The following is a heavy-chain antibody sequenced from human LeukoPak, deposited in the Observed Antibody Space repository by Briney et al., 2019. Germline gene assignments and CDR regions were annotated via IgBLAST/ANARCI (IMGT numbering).Heavy chain of an antibody. Sequence: ASVKVSCKASGYTFTSYYMHWVRQAPGQGLEWMGIINPSGGSTSYAQKFQGRVTMTRDTSTSTVYMELSSLRSGDTAVYYCARVALRGRDLSYNWFDPWGQGTLVTVSS. CDR3: ARVALRGRDLSYNWFDP. V-gene: IGHV1-46*01. CDR1: GYTFTSYY. CDR2: INPSGGST. J-gene: IGHJ5*02.